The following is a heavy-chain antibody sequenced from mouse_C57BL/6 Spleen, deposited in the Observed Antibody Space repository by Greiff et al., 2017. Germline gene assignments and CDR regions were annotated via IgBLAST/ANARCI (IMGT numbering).Heavy chain of an antibody. V-gene: IGHV1-19*01. CDR1: GYTFTDYY. CDR3: ARDYYGNYENAMDY. J-gene: IGHJ4*01. D-gene: IGHD2-1*01. CDR2: INPYNGGT. Sequence: VQLQQSGPVLVKPGASVKMSCKASGYTFTDYYMNWVKQSHGKSLEWIGVINPYNGGTSYNQKFKGKATLTVDKSSSTAYMELNSLTSEDSAVYYCARDYYGNYENAMDYWGQGTSVTVSS.